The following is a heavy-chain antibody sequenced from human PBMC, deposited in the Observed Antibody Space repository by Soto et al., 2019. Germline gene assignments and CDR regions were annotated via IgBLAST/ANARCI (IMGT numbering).Heavy chain of an antibody. D-gene: IGHD2-15*01. CDR1: GFTFSTYA. Sequence: GGSLRLSCEASGFTFSTYAMSWVRQAPGKGLEWVSNIRGGGGSTYYADSVKGRFTISRDNSKNTLFLQMNSLRAEDTAVYYCAKGFILRGYFYYYLDVWGKGTSVTVSS. CDR2: IRGGGGST. J-gene: IGHJ6*03. V-gene: IGHV3-23*01. CDR3: AKGFILRGYFYYYLDV.